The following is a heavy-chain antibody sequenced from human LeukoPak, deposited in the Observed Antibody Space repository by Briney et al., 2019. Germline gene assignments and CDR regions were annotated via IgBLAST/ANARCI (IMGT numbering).Heavy chain of an antibody. J-gene: IGHJ4*02. CDR1: GGSISNYY. D-gene: IGHD1-14*01. Sequence: SETLSLTCTVSGGSISNYYWSWIRQSPGKGLEWIAYIFYNGNTNYNPSLKSRVTISVDTSKNQLSLKLSSVTAADTAVYYCARSGRIGASDSWGQGSLVTVSS. CDR2: IFYNGNT. V-gene: IGHV4-59*01. CDR3: ARSGRIGASDS.